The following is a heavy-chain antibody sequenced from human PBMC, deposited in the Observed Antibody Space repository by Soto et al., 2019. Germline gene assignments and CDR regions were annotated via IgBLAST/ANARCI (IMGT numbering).Heavy chain of an antibody. CDR2: FFSSGTP. CDR1: GGSISSYY. J-gene: IGHJ5*02. Sequence: SETLSLTCTVSGGSISSYYWSWIRQPPGKGLLWIVVFFSSGTPYYNPSLKSRLTTSVDTSKNQFSLKLSSVTAADTAVYYCARLEYXSGDFYGNYNWFDPWGQGTLVTVSS. D-gene: IGHD2-21*02. V-gene: IGHV4-59*04. CDR3: ARLEYXSGDFYGNYNWFDP.